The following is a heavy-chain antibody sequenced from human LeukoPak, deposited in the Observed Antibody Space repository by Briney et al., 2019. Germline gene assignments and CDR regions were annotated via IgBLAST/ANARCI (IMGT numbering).Heavy chain of an antibody. CDR1: GGSFSGYY. J-gene: IGHJ3*02. V-gene: IGHV4-34*01. Sequence: SETLSLTCAVYGGSFSGYYWSWIRQPPGKGLEWIGEINHSGSTNYNPSLKSRVTISVDTSKNQFSLKLSSVTAADTAAYYCARVPYYDSSPPIWGQGTMVTVSP. CDR3: ARVPYYDSSPPI. CDR2: INHSGST. D-gene: IGHD3-22*01.